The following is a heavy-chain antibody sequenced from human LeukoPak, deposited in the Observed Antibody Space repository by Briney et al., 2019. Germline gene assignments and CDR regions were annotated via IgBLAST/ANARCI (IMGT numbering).Heavy chain of an antibody. CDR3: VGRGQRYFRD. Sequence: ASETLSLTCSISADSITSGYWSWIRQPPGKGLEWIGYIYGIENTDYNPSLKSRVTISLDTSKNQLSLNLTAVTAADTAVYYCVGRGQRYFRDWGQGTLVTVSS. CDR1: ADSITSGY. V-gene: IGHV4-59*08. J-gene: IGHJ1*01. CDR2: IYGIENT.